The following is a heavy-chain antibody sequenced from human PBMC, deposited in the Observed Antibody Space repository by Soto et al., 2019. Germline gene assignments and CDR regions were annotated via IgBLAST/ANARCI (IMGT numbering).Heavy chain of an antibody. CDR1: GFTFSYYW. CDR3: ARGDRGAFDL. D-gene: IGHD1-26*01. J-gene: IGHJ3*01. CDR2: IHSDGSST. Sequence: EVQLVESGGGLVQPGESLRLSCAASGFTFSYYWMHWVRRAPGKGLVWVSRIHSDGSSTTYADSVKGRFTISRDNARNTLYLKMNSLRAEDTAVYYCARGDRGAFDLWGQGTVVTVSS. V-gene: IGHV3-74*01.